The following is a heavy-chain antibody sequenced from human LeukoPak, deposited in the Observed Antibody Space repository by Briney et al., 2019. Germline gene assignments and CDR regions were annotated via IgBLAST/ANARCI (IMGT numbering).Heavy chain of an antibody. CDR1: GFTVSSNY. D-gene: IGHD6-13*01. CDR2: IWYDGSNK. Sequence: PGGSLRLSCAASGFTVSSNYMHWVRQAPGKGLEWVAVIWYDGSNKYYADSVKGRFTISRDNSKNTLYLQMNSLRAEDTAVYYCARDLAAAADYWGQGTLVTVSS. CDR3: ARDLAAAADY. J-gene: IGHJ4*02. V-gene: IGHV3-33*08.